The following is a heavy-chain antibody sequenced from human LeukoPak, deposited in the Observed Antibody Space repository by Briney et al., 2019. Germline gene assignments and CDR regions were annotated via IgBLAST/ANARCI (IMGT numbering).Heavy chain of an antibody. CDR1: GFTFSSYS. CDR2: ISSSSSYI. V-gene: IGHV3-21*01. D-gene: IGHD3/OR15-3a*01. J-gene: IGHJ4*02. CDR3: ARVGTWTFDY. Sequence: GGSLRLSYAASGFTFSSYSMNWVRQAPGKGLEWVSSISSSSSYIYYADSVKGRFTISRDNAKNSLYLQMNSLRAEDTAVYYCARVGTWTFDYWGQGTLVTVSS.